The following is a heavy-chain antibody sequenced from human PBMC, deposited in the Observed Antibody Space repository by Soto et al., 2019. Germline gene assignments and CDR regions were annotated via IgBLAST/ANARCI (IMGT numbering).Heavy chain of an antibody. Sequence: EVQLVESGGGLVQPGGSLRLSCAASGFTFSSYSMNWVRQAPGKGLEWVSYISSSSSTIYYADSVKGRFTISRDNAKNSLYLQMNSLRAEDTAVYYCARDRGVERHYFGYWGQGTLVTVSS. CDR2: ISSSSSTI. J-gene: IGHJ4*02. CDR3: ARDRGVERHYFGY. D-gene: IGHD3-3*01. V-gene: IGHV3-48*01. CDR1: GFTFSSYS.